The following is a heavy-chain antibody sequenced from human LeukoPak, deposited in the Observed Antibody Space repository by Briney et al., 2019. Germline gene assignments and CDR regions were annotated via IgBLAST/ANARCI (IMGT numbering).Heavy chain of an antibody. J-gene: IGHJ4*02. D-gene: IGHD1-1*01. V-gene: IGHV1-69*13. CDR2: IIPIFGTA. CDR3: ARGETGTTGTTLRSLNY. CDR1: GGTFSSYA. Sequence: SVKVSCKASGGTFSSYAIGWVRQAPGQGLEWMGGIIPIFGTANYAQKFQGRVTITADESTSTAYMELSSLRSEDTAVYYCARGETGTTGTTLRSLNYWGQGTLVTVSS.